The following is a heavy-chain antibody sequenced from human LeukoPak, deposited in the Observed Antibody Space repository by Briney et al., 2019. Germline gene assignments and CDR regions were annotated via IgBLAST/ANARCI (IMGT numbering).Heavy chain of an antibody. CDR3: ARGEWDSSGYYYVF. V-gene: IGHV4-39*01. J-gene: IGHJ4*02. CDR1: GGSISSSSYY. Sequence: PSETLSLTCTVSGGSISSSSYYWGWIRQPPGKGLEWIGSIYYSGSTYYNPSLKSRVTISVDTSKNQFSLKLSSVTAADTAVYYCARGEWDSSGYYYVFWGQGTLVTVSS. D-gene: IGHD3-22*01. CDR2: IYYSGST.